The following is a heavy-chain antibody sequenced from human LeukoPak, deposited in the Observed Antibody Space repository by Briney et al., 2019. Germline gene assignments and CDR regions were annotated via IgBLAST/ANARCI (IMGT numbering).Heavy chain of an antibody. Sequence: SETLSLTCTVSGGSISSYYWRWIRQPPGKGLEWIGYIYYSGSTNYNPSLKSRVTISVDTSKNQSSLKLSSVTAADTAVYYCARQHYYDSSGYYYVPPPFDYWGQGTLVTVSS. CDR2: IYYSGST. CDR3: ARQHYYDSSGYYYVPPPFDY. V-gene: IGHV4-59*08. J-gene: IGHJ4*02. CDR1: GGSISSYY. D-gene: IGHD3-22*01.